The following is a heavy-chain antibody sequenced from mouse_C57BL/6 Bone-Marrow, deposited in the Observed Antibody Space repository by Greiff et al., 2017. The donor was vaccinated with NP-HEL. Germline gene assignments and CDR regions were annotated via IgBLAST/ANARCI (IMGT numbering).Heavy chain of an antibody. J-gene: IGHJ2*01. CDR3: ARWGYYGSSYGGGFDY. CDR1: GYTFTDYY. D-gene: IGHD1-1*01. Sequence: VQLQQSGPVLVKPGASVKMSCKASGYTFTDYYMNWVKQSHGKSLEWIGVINPYNGGTSYNQKFKGKATLTVDKSSSTAYMELNSLTSEDSAVYYCARWGYYGSSYGGGFDYWGQGTTLTVSS. CDR2: INPYNGGT. V-gene: IGHV1-19*01.